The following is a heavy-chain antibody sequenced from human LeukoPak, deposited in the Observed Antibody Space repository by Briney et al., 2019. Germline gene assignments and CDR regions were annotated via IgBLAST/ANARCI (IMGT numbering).Heavy chain of an antibody. CDR3: ARAEAAAGDFDY. Sequence: SETLSLTCTVSGGSISSYYWSWIRQPPGKGLEWIGYIYYSGSTNYNPSLKSRVTISVDTSKNQFSLKLSSVTAADPAVYYWARAEAAAGDFDYWGRGALVTVSS. CDR2: IYYSGST. J-gene: IGHJ4*02. D-gene: IGHD6-13*01. CDR1: GGSISSYY. V-gene: IGHV4-59*01.